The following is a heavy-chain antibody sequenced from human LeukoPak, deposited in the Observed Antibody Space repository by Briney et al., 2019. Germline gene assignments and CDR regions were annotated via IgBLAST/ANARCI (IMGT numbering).Heavy chain of an antibody. CDR3: ARGNILTGYGSDY. Sequence: PGGSLTLSCAASGFIFSGYDMHWVRQATGKDLDWASAIGTAADTYYPGSVKGRFTISRENAKNSLYLQMNSLRAGDTAVYYCARGNILTGYGSDYWGQGTLVTVSS. V-gene: IGHV3-13*01. CDR1: GFIFSGYD. CDR2: IGTAADT. J-gene: IGHJ4*02. D-gene: IGHD3-9*01.